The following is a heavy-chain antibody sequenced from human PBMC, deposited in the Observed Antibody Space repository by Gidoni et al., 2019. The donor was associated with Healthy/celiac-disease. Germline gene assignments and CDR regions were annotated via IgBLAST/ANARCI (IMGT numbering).Heavy chain of an antibody. D-gene: IGHD1-26*01. CDR3: ARDRLVEATTPAPFDY. V-gene: IGHV3-33*01. J-gene: IGHJ4*02. Sequence: LEWVAVIWYDGSNKYYADSVKGRFTISRDNSKNTLYLQMNSLRAEDTAVYYCARDRLVEATTPAPFDYWGQGTLVTVSS. CDR2: IWYDGSNK.